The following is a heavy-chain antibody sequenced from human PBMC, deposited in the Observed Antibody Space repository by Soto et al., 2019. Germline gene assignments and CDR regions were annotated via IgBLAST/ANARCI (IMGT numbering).Heavy chain of an antibody. J-gene: IGHJ6*02. V-gene: IGHV1-69*01. D-gene: IGHD2-2*01. CDR1: GGSFTRYS. CDR3: ARTDCSSTSCYNYYYYGMDV. CDR2: IVPIFGTT. Sequence: QVHLLQSGAEVRKPGSSVKVSCTASGGSFTRYSISWVRQAPGQGLEWVGGIVPIFGTTNYAQKFQGRVKITADESTRTASMELSSLSSDDTAVFYCARTDCSSTSCYNYYYYGMDVWGQGTTVTVSS.